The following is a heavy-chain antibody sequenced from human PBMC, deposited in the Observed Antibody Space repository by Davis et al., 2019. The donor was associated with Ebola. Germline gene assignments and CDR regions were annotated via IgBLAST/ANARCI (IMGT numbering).Heavy chain of an antibody. Sequence: MPSETLSLTCTVSGGSISSYYWSWIRQPPGKGLEWIRYIYYSGSTDYNPSLKSRVTISLDTSKNQFSLKLNSVTAADTAMYYCARSGYTGYDPRINFDFWGQGTLVTVSS. D-gene: IGHD5-12*01. J-gene: IGHJ4*02. CDR3: ARSGYTGYDPRINFDF. V-gene: IGHV4-59*08. CDR1: GGSISSYY. CDR2: IYYSGST.